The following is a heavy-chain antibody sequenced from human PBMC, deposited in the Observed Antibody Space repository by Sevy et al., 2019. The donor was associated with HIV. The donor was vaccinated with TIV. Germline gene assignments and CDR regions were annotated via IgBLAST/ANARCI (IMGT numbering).Heavy chain of an antibody. J-gene: IGHJ4*02. V-gene: IGHV3-30*03. CDR2: ISYDGSSK. Sequence: GGSLRLSCAASGFNFSSYGMHWVRQAPGKGLEWVAVISYDGSSKYYAESVKGRFTISRDNSKNTLYLQMNSLRAEDTAVYYCARGGYCTNNVCYGSIDYWGRGTLVTVSS. D-gene: IGHD2-8*01. CDR1: GFNFSSYG. CDR3: ARGGYCTNNVCYGSIDY.